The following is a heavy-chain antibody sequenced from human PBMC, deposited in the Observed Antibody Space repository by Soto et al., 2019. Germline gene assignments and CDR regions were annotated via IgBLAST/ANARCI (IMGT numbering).Heavy chain of an antibody. CDR3: AKGAPLLAAGTWWFDP. Sequence: GGSMRLSCAASGFTFTSYAMNWVRQAPGQGLEWVSTISYSGHTTYYADSVKGRFTISRDNSNNTLYLQMDSLRGEDTAVYYCAKGAPLLAAGTWWFDPWGQGTLVTVSS. CDR1: GFTFTSYA. J-gene: IGHJ5*02. V-gene: IGHV3-23*01. CDR2: ISYSGHTT. D-gene: IGHD6-13*01.